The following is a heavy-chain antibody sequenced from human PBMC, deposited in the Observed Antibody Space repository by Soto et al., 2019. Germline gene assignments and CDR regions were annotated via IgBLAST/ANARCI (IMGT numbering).Heavy chain of an antibody. J-gene: IGHJ6*02. Sequence: VGSLRLSCAVSGATFSNDWMHWVRQAPGKGLVWVSHINSDGSSTNYADFVKGRFTIARDNAKNTVYLQMNSLRAEDTAVYYCARDRSYSLDVWGQGTTVTVSS. CDR1: GATFSNDW. V-gene: IGHV3-74*01. CDR3: ARDRSYSLDV. CDR2: INSDGSST.